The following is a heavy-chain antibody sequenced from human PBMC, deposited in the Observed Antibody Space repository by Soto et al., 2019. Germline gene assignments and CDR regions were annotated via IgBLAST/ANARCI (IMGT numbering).Heavy chain of an antibody. CDR2: IFSNDEK. D-gene: IGHD5-12*01. CDR3: ARTRRDGYNFNYYYYGMDV. J-gene: IGHJ6*02. Sequence: SGPTLVNPTETLTLTCTVSGFSLSNARMGVSWIRQPPGKALEWLAHIFSNDEKSYSTSLKSRLTISKDTSKSQAVLTMTNMDPVDTATYYCARTRRDGYNFNYYYYGMDVWGQGTTVTSP. V-gene: IGHV2-26*01. CDR1: GFSLSNARMG.